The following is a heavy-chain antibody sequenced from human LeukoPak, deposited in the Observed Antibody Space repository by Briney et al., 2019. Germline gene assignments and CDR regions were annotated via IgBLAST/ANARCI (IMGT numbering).Heavy chain of an antibody. V-gene: IGHV4-31*03. CDR3: ARLRMLDYFDY. D-gene: IGHD2-15*01. J-gene: IGHJ4*02. CDR1: GGSLSRGGYY. Sequence: SQTLSLTRTLSGGSLSRGGYYCSSIRPHPGEGPGWIGYINYSRCTYYNPSLKVRVTISVYTSKNQFSLKLSSVTAADTAVYYCARLRMLDYFDYWGQGTLVTVSS. CDR2: INYSRCT.